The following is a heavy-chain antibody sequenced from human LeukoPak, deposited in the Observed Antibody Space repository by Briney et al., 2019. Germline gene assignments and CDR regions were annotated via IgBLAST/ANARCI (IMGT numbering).Heavy chain of an antibody. J-gene: IGHJ4*02. CDR1: GFTFDDYA. D-gene: IGHD5-18*01. CDR3: AKVRGFAYGYFDS. CDR2: TTWNSGNT. Sequence: PGGSLRLSCAASGFTFDDYAMYWVRQAPGKGLEWVPGTTWNSGNTDYADSVKGRFTISRDNAKNSLYLQMNSLRAEDTALYYCAKVRGFAYGYFDSWGQGTLVTVSS. V-gene: IGHV3-9*01.